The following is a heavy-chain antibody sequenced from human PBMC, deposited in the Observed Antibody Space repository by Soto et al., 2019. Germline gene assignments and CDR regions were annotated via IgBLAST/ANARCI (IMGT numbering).Heavy chain of an antibody. CDR3: AKGKGRLRAQSYGMDV. CDR1: GFTFSSYG. D-gene: IGHD5-12*01. J-gene: IGHJ6*02. V-gene: IGHV3-30*18. CDR2: ISYDGSNK. Sequence: QVQLVESGGGVVQPGRSLRLSCAASGFTFSSYGMHWVRQAPGKGLEWVAVISYDGSNKYYADAVKGRFTISRDNSKNTLYLQMNSLRAEDTAVYYCAKGKGRLRAQSYGMDVWGQGTTVTVSS.